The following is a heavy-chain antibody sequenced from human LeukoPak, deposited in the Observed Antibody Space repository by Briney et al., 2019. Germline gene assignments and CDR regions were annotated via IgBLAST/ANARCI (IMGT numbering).Heavy chain of an antibody. V-gene: IGHV3-53*01. J-gene: IGHJ5*02. CDR2: IYTGGNT. Sequence: GGSLRLSCAASGFTFSSYSMNWVRQAPGKGLEWVSVIYTGGNTYYADFVKGRFIISRDNSKNTLYLQMNNLRVEDTAVYYCAGHDWFDPWGQGTLVTVSS. CDR3: AGHDWFDP. CDR1: GFTFSSYS.